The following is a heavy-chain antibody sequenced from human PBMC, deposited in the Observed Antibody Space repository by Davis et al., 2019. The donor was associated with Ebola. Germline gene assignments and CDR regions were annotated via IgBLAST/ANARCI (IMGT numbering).Heavy chain of an antibody. J-gene: IGHJ2*01. V-gene: IGHV5-10-1*01. CDR2: IDPSDSYT. Sequence: GESLKISCKGSGYSFTSYWIGWVRQMPGKGLEWMGRIDPSDSYTNYSPSFQGHVTISADKSISTAYLQWSSLKASDTAMYYCAGGLQLDWYFDLWGRGTLVTVSS. D-gene: IGHD4-11*01. CDR1: GYSFTSYW. CDR3: AGGLQLDWYFDL.